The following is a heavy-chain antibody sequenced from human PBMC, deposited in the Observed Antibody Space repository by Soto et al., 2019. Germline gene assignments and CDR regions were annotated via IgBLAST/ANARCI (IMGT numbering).Heavy chain of an antibody. D-gene: IGHD2-15*01. V-gene: IGHV5-51*01. Sequence: GESLKISCKGSGYSFTSYWIGWVRQMPGKGLEWMGIIYPGDSDTRYSPSFQGQVTITADKSTSTAYMELSSLRSEDTAVYYCAIGVVVAATHDYYYGRDVWGQGTTVTVSS. CDR1: GYSFTSYW. CDR2: IYPGDSDT. CDR3: AIGVVVAATHDYYYGRDV. J-gene: IGHJ6*02.